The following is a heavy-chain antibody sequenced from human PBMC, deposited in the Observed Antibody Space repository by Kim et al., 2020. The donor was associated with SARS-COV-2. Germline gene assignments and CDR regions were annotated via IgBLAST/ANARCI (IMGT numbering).Heavy chain of an antibody. V-gene: IGHV1-69*13. CDR3: ARDSSSQGASFDP. CDR2: IIPIFGTA. D-gene: IGHD6-13*01. Sequence: SVKVSCKASGGTFSSYAISWVRQAPGQGLEWMGGIIPIFGTANYAQKFQGRVTITADESTSTAYMELSSLRSEDTAVYYCARDSSSQGASFDPWGQGTLVTVSS. J-gene: IGHJ5*02. CDR1: GGTFSSYA.